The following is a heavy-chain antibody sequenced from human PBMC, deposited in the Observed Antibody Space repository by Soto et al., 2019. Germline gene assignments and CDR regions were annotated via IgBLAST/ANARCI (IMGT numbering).Heavy chain of an antibody. V-gene: IGHV1-69*13. CDR1: GGTFSSYA. D-gene: IGHD3-22*01. CDR3: ARAYYYDSSGTDAFDI. Sequence: RASVKVSCKASGGTFSSYAISWVRQAPGQGLEWMGGIIPIFGTANYAQKFQGRVTITADESTSTAYMELSSLRSEDTAVYYCARAYYYDSSGTDAFDIWGQGTMVTVSS. J-gene: IGHJ3*02. CDR2: IIPIFGTA.